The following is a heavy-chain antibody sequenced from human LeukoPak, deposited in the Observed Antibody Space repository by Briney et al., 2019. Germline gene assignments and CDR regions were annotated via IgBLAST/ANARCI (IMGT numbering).Heavy chain of an antibody. CDR3: ARGLTYYDILTAYYTFPYFDY. CDR2: IYYSGTT. D-gene: IGHD3-9*01. Sequence: SETLSLTCTVSGGSISSYYWSWIRQPPGRGLEWIGYIYYSGTTNYNPSLESRVTISIDTSKNQFSLKLSSVTAADTAVYYCARGLTYYDILTAYYTFPYFDYWGQGTLVTVSS. V-gene: IGHV4-59*01. CDR1: GGSISSYY. J-gene: IGHJ4*02.